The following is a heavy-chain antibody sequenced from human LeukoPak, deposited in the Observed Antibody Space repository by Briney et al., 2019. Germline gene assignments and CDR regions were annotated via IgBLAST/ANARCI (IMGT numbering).Heavy chain of an antibody. Sequence: SVKVSCKASVFSFTSSAMQWVRQARGHRLEGIGWIVVGRGNTKYAQKFQGRVTLTTDTSTSTAYMELSRLRSDDTAVYYRARDRRYYYGSVSPSRSGMDVWGKGTTVTVSS. CDR3: ARDRRYYYGSVSPSRSGMDV. CDR2: IVVGRGNT. CDR1: VFSFTSSA. D-gene: IGHD3-10*01. J-gene: IGHJ6*03. V-gene: IGHV1-58*02.